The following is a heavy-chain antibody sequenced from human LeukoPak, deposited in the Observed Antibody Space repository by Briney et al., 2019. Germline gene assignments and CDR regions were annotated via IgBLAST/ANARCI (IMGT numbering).Heavy chain of an antibody. Sequence: VASVKVSCKASGYTFTSYGISWVRQAPGQGLEWMGLISAYNGNTNYAQKLQGRVTMTTDTSTSTAYMELRSLRSDDTAVYYCARVGPRFGELWVDYWGQGTLVTVSS. CDR3: ARVGPRFGELWVDY. V-gene: IGHV1-18*01. J-gene: IGHJ4*02. D-gene: IGHD3-10*01. CDR2: ISAYNGNT. CDR1: GYTFTSYG.